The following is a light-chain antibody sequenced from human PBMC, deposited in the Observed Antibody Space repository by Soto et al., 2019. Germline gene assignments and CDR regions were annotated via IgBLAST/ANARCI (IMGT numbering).Light chain of an antibody. Sequence: IMLTQSPGTLSLSPGGGATLFSSASQTFGSSYLAWYQQKPGQAPRLIIYATSRRATGVPDRFSGSGSGTDFTLTISRLEPEDFAVYFCQQFGSSPITFGQGTRLEIK. J-gene: IGKJ5*01. CDR3: QQFGSSPIT. CDR1: QTFGSSY. CDR2: ATS. V-gene: IGKV3-20*01.